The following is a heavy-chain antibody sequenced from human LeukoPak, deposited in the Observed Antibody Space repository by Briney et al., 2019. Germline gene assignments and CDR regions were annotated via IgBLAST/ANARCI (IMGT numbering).Heavy chain of an antibody. CDR2: ISGSGGST. D-gene: IGHD2-21*02. Sequence: GGSLRLSCAASGFTFSSYAMSWVRQAPGKGLEWVSAISGSGGSTYYADSVKGRFTISRDNSKNTLYLQMNSLRAEDTAVYYCASGSDCGGDCYINAFDIWGQGTMVTVSS. CDR3: ASGSDCGGDCYINAFDI. J-gene: IGHJ3*02. V-gene: IGHV3-23*01. CDR1: GFTFSSYA.